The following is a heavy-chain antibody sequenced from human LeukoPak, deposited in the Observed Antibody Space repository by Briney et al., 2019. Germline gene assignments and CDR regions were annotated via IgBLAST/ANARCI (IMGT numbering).Heavy chain of an antibody. Sequence: SVKVSCKASGCIYSSYTISWVRQAAGQGLEWMGGINPIFGTANYAHKLNRRVTNTADASTSTAYLDLSSLTSVDTGMCYCVRSATLTTVVTGYFHHWGQGTLVTVSS. CDR2: INPIFGTA. CDR1: GCIYSSYT. V-gene: IGHV1-69*01. CDR3: VRSATLTTVVTGYFHH. J-gene: IGHJ1*01. D-gene: IGHD4-23*01.